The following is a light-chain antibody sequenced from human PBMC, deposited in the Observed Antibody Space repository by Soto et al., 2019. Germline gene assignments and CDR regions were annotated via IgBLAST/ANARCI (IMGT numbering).Light chain of an antibody. CDR1: QAISSY. Sequence: DIQLTQSPSSLSASVGDRVTITCRASQAISSYLAWYQQKPGKVPELLIYATSTLQSGAPSRFSGSGSGTDFTHTISSLQPGGVATYYCRKYHHAPTFGGGTWVPIK. J-gene: IGKJ4*01. CDR2: ATS. CDR3: RKYHHAPT. V-gene: IGKV1-27*01.